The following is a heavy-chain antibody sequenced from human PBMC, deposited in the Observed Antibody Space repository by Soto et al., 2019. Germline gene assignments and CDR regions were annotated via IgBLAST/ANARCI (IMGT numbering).Heavy chain of an antibody. J-gene: IGHJ4*02. V-gene: IGHV1-69*13. CDR1: GGTFSSYA. Sequence: VASVKVSCKASGGTFSSYAISWVRQAPGQGLEWMGGIIPIFGTANYAQKFQGRVTITADESTSTAYMELSSLRSEDTAVYYCARDIGCSSTSCLYYWGQGTLVTVSS. CDR2: IIPIFGTA. D-gene: IGHD2-2*01. CDR3: ARDIGCSSTSCLYY.